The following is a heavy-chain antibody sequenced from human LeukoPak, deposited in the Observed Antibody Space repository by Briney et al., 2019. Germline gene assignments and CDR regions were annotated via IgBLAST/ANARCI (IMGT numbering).Heavy chain of an antibody. CDR3: ARVVVAALNYYYYYMDV. V-gene: IGHV4-34*01. CDR1: GGSFSGYY. CDR2: INHSGST. J-gene: IGHJ6*03. D-gene: IGHD3-22*01. Sequence: SETLSLTCAVYGGSFSGYYWSWTRRPPGKGLKWIGEINHSGSTNYNPSLKSRVTISVDTSKNQFSLKLSSVTAADTAVYYCARVVVAALNYYYYYMDVWGKGTTVTVSS.